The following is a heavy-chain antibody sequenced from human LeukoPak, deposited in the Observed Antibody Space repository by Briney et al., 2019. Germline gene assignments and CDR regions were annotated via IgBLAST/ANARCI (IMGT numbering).Heavy chain of an antibody. D-gene: IGHD1-1*01. CDR1: GGSISSYY. CDR2: IYYSGST. J-gene: IGHJ5*02. Sequence: PSETLSLTCTVSGGSISSYYWSWIRQPPGKGLEWIGYIYYSGSTNYNPSLKSRVTISVDTSKNQFSLKLSSVTAADTAVYYRAREGWNDAHNWFDPWGQGTLVTVSS. CDR3: AREGWNDAHNWFDP. V-gene: IGHV4-59*01.